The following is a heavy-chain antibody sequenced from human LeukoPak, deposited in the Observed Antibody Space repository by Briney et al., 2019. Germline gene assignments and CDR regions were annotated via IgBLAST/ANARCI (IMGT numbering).Heavy chain of an antibody. CDR2: ISSSSSYI. J-gene: IGHJ5*02. V-gene: IGHV3-21*01. Sequence: PGGSLRLSCAASGFTFSNYSMNWVRQAPGKGLEWVSSISSSSSYIYYADSVKGRFTISRDNAKNSLYLQMNSLRAEDTAVYYCARDSLYGDYTGGVNWFDPWGQGTLVTASP. CDR1: GFTFSNYS. CDR3: ARDSLYGDYTGGVNWFDP. D-gene: IGHD4-17*01.